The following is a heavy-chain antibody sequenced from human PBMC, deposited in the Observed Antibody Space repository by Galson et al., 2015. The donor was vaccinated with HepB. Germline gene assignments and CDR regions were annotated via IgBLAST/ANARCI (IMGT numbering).Heavy chain of an antibody. Sequence: SLRLSCAASGFTFSSYGMHWVRQAPGKGLEWVAVISYDGSNKYYADSVKGRFTISRDNSKNTLYLQMNSLRAEDTAVYYCARSHYSNDRDDYYYYMDVWGKGTTVTVSS. J-gene: IGHJ6*03. V-gene: IGHV3-30*03. CDR2: ISYDGSNK. CDR3: ARSHYSNDRDDYYYYMDV. D-gene: IGHD4-11*01. CDR1: GFTFSSYG.